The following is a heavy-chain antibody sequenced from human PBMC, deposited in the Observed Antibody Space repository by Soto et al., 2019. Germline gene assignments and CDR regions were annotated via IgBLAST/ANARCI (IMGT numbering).Heavy chain of an antibody. D-gene: IGHD6-13*01. CDR2: TYPGDSDT. CDR3: ARHKVPAAPLDYYYGMEV. CDR1: GYSFTSYW. J-gene: IGHJ6*02. Sequence: GESLKISCKGSGYSFTSYWIGWVRQMPGKGLEWMGITYPGDSDTRYSPSFQGKVTISADKSISTAYLQWSSLKASDTAMYYCARHKVPAAPLDYYYGMEVWGQGTTVTVSS. V-gene: IGHV5-51*01.